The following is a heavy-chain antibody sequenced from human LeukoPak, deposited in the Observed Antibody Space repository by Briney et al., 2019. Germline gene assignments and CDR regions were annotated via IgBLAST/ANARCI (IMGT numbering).Heavy chain of an antibody. J-gene: IGHJ4*02. CDR3: TRSSGITLISLY. CDR2: IYPGDSDT. Sequence: GESPNISCKGSGYSFTSHWIGWVRPMPGKGLEWMGIIYPGDSDTRYSPSFQGQVTISADRSTSTAYLQWSSLKASDTAMYFCTRSSGITLISLYWGQGTLVTVSP. CDR1: GYSFTSHW. V-gene: IGHV5-51*01. D-gene: IGHD3-22*01.